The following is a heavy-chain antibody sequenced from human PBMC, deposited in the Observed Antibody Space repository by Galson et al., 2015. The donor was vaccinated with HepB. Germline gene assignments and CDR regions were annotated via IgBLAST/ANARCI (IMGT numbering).Heavy chain of an antibody. CDR2: ISSSRSYI. Sequence: SLRLSCAASGFTFGSYSMNWVRQAPGKGLEWVSSISSSRSYIYYADSVKGRFTISRDNAKNSLYLQMNSLRAEDTAVYYCARGDSTGWSTNLDCGPGTLVTVSS. CDR3: ARGDSTGWSTNLD. J-gene: IGHJ4*02. D-gene: IGHD6-19*01. V-gene: IGHV3-21*01. CDR1: GFTFGSYS.